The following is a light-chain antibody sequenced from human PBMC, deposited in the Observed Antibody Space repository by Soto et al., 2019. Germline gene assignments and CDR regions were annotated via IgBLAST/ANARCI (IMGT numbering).Light chain of an antibody. V-gene: IGLV1-44*01. CDR3: AAWDDNLNGVV. CDR2: SNN. J-gene: IGLJ2*01. CDR1: SSNIGSNT. Sequence: QSVLTQPPSASGTPGQRVTISCSGSSSNIGSNTVNWYQQLPGTAPKLLIYSNNQRPSGVPDRFSASKSGASASLAISGLQSEDEADYYCAAWDDNLNGVVYGGGTKLTVL.